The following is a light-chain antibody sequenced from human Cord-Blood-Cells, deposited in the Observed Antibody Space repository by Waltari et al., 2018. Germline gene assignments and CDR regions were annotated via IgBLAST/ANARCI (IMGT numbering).Light chain of an antibody. CDR1: QSVLYRSNNTNY. CDR2: WAS. Sequence: DIVMTQSPASLAVSLVARATINCKSTQSVLYRSNNTNYLAWYQQKPGQPPKLLIYWASTRESGGPDRFSGSGSGTDFTLTISSLQAEDVAVYYCQQYYSTPWTFGQGTKVEIK. V-gene: IGKV4-1*01. CDR3: QQYYSTPWT. J-gene: IGKJ1*01.